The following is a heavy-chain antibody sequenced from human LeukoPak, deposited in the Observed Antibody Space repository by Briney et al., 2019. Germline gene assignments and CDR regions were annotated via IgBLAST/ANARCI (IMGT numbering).Heavy chain of an antibody. CDR1: GYTFTSYD. CDR2: MNPNSGNT. Sequence: ASVKVSCKASGYTFTSYDINWVRQATGQGLEWMGWMNPNSGNTGYAQKFQGRVTMTRNTSISTAYMELSSLRSEDTAVYYCARWANWDNWYFDLWGRSTLVTVSS. CDR3: ARWANWDNWYFDL. D-gene: IGHD1/OR15-1a*01. V-gene: IGHV1-8*01. J-gene: IGHJ2*01.